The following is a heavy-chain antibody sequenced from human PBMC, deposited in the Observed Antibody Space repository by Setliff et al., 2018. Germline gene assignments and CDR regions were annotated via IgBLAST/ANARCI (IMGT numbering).Heavy chain of an antibody. V-gene: IGHV4-39*01. Sequence: SETLSLTCRVSGGSISSGNYYWGLIRQPPGKGLEWVATIYYSGSTYSNPSLKSRLIISVDAPGNQFSVKLSSVTAADTAVYYCARHKSNGSGSYPSLYMDVWGKGIKVTVSS. D-gene: IGHD3-10*01. CDR2: IYYSGST. CDR1: GGSISSGNYY. CDR3: ARHKSNGSGSYPSLYMDV. J-gene: IGHJ6*03.